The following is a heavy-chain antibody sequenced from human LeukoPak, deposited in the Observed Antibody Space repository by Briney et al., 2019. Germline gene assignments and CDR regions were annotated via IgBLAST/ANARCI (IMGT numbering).Heavy chain of an antibody. Sequence: ASVKVSCKASGYTFTSYGISWVRQAPGQGLEWMGWISAYNGNTNYAQKLQGRVTMTTDTSTSTAYMELRSLRSDDTAVYYCARAHHVTIFGAVIIEYYFDYWGQGTLVTVSS. CDR2: ISAYNGNT. V-gene: IGHV1-18*01. J-gene: IGHJ4*02. D-gene: IGHD3-3*01. CDR3: ARAHHVTIFGAVIIEYYFDY. CDR1: GYTFTSYG.